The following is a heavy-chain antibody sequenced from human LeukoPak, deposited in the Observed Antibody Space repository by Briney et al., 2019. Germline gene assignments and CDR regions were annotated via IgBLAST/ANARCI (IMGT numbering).Heavy chain of an antibody. CDR1: RYSFTSYW. V-gene: IGHV5-51*01. CDR3: ARHKAYCGADCYDYWYFDL. J-gene: IGHJ2*01. Sequence: GESLKISCKGSRYSFTSYWIGWVRQMPGKGLEWMGTIYPGDSDTRYSPSFQGQVTISADKSISTAYLQWSSLKASDTAMYYCARHKAYCGADCYDYWYFDLWGRGTLVTVSS. D-gene: IGHD2-21*02. CDR2: IYPGDSDT.